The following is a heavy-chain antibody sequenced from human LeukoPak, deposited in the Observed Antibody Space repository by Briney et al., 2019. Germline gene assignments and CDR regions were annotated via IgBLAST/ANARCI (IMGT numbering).Heavy chain of an antibody. J-gene: IGHJ5*02. V-gene: IGHV3-53*01. D-gene: IGHD1-14*01. CDR1: GLTVSSNH. CDR2: IYSGGST. CDR3: AKTYNNGFDP. Sequence: GGSLRLSCVASGLTVSSNHMNWVRQPPGKGLEWVSIIYSGGSTYYADSVKGRFTISRDNSKNTLYLQVNSLRAEDTAVYYCAKTYNNGFDPWGQGTLVTVSS.